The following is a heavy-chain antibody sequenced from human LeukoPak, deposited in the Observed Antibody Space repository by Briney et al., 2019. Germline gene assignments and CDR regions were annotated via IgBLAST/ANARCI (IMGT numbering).Heavy chain of an antibody. J-gene: IGHJ4*02. V-gene: IGHV1-2*02. CDR3: ARDKIAASLEFWF. CDR2: INPNSGGT. Sequence: GASVKVSCKASGYTFTGYYMHWVRQAPGQGLEWMGWINPNSGGTNYAQKFQGRVTMTRDTSISTAYMELSRLRSDDTAVYYCARDKIAASLEFWFWGQGTVVTVSS. D-gene: IGHD6-13*01. CDR1: GYTFTGYY.